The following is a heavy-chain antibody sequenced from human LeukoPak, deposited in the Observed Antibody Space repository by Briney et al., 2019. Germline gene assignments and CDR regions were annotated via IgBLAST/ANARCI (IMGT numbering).Heavy chain of an antibody. J-gene: IGHJ6*02. CDR1: GGSISSSSYY. Sequence: RSSETLSLTCTVSGGSISSSSYYWGWIRQPPGKGLEWIGSIYNSGSTYYNPSLKSRVTISVDTSKNQFSLNLSSVTAADTAVYYCAREAGRHGMDVWGQGTTVIVSS. CDR2: IYNSGST. D-gene: IGHD6-19*01. V-gene: IGHV4-39*07. CDR3: AREAGRHGMDV.